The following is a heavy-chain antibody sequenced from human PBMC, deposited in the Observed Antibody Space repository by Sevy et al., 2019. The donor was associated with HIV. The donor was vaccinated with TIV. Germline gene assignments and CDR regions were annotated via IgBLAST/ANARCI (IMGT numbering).Heavy chain of an antibody. Sequence: GGSLRLSCTASGFTFSNFGMHWVRQVPGKGLEWVTFIRYDGSDKYYAASVKGRFTISRDDSKNTLYLQMDSLRAEDTAIYYCAKDLAGHGRRYFDYWGQGTLVTVSS. CDR3: AKDLAGHGRRYFDY. CDR1: GFTFSNFG. J-gene: IGHJ4*02. D-gene: IGHD2-15*01. CDR2: IRYDGSDK. V-gene: IGHV3-30*02.